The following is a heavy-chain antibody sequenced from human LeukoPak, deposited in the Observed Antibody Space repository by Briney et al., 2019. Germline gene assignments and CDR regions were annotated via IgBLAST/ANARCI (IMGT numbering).Heavy chain of an antibody. V-gene: IGHV3-21*01. CDR3: ARDSGDSSGYFSVVNDAFDI. CDR2: ISSSSSYI. CDR1: GFTFSSYS. J-gene: IGHJ3*02. D-gene: IGHD3-22*01. Sequence: PGGSLRLSCAASGFTFSSYSMNWVRQAPGKGLEWVSSISSSSSYIYYADSVKGRFTISRDNAKNSLYLQMNSLRAEDTAVYYCARDSGDSSGYFSVVNDAFDIWGQGTMVTVSS.